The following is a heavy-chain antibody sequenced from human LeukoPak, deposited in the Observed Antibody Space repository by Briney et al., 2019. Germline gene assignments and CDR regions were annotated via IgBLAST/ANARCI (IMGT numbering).Heavy chain of an antibody. Sequence: SEPLSLTCTASDGPISSYYWSWIRQPPGKGLEWIRYIYTSGSTHYNPTLKSRVTISVDTSKNQFSLKLSSVTAADTAVYYCARQRIFGVVISGWFDPWGQGTLVTASS. V-gene: IGHV4-4*09. CDR3: ARQRIFGVVISGWFDP. CDR2: IYTSGST. CDR1: DGPISSYY. J-gene: IGHJ5*02. D-gene: IGHD3-3*01.